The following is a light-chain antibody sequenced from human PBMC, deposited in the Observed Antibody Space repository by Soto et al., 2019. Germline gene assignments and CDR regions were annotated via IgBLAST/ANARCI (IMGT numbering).Light chain of an antibody. Sequence: SYELTQPPSVSVAPGKTARITFGGNNIGSKSVHGYQQKPGQAPVLVIYYDSDRTSGIPERFSGSNSGNTATLTISRVEAGDEADYYCQVWDSSSLHVVFGGGTKVTVL. V-gene: IGLV3-21*04. J-gene: IGLJ2*01. CDR3: QVWDSSSLHVV. CDR1: NIGSKS. CDR2: YDS.